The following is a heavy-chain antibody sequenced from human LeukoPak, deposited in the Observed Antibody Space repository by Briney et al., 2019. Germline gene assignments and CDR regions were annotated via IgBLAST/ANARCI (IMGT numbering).Heavy chain of an antibody. D-gene: IGHD2-2*01. CDR2: ISAYNGNT. CDR3: ARAFPRYCSSTCCYAYYYGMDV. V-gene: IGHV1-18*04. CDR1: GYTFTSYG. J-gene: IGHJ6*04. Sequence: GASVKVSCKASGYTFTSYGISWVRQAPGQGLEWMGWISAYNGNTNYAQKLQGRVTMTTDTSTSTAYMELRSLRSDDTAVYYCARAFPRYCSSTCCYAYYYGMDVWGKGTTVTVSS.